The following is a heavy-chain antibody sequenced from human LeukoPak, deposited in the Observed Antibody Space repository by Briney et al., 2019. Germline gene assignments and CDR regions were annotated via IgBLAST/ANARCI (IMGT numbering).Heavy chain of an antibody. V-gene: IGHV3-48*03. D-gene: IGHD3-10*01. Sequence: PGGSLRLSCAASGFTFSSDEMNWVRQAPGKGLEWVSYISSSGSTIYYADSVKGRFTISRDNAKNSLYLQMNSLRAEDTAVYYCASSLPYYYASYFDYWGQGTLVTVSS. CDR1: GFTFSSDE. CDR3: ASSLPYYYASYFDY. CDR2: ISSSGSTI. J-gene: IGHJ4*02.